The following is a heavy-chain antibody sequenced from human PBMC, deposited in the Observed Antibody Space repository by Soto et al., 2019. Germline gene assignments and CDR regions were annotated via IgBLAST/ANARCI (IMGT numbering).Heavy chain of an antibody. Sequence: SETLSLTCTVSVGSISSCGYYWSWIRQHPGKGLEWIGYIYYSGSTYYNPSLKSRVTISVDTSKNQFSLKLSSVTAADTAVYYCARAFLTTVKPNWFDPWGQGTLVTVSS. CDR2: IYYSGST. D-gene: IGHD4-17*01. CDR3: ARAFLTTVKPNWFDP. J-gene: IGHJ5*02. V-gene: IGHV4-31*03. CDR1: VGSISSCGYY.